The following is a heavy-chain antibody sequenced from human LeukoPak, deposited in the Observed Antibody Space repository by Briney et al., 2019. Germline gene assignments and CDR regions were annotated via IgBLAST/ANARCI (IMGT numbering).Heavy chain of an antibody. J-gene: IGHJ4*02. CDR3: ASLGYSYGLFDY. V-gene: IGHV4-59*01. CDR1: GGSISSYY. D-gene: IGHD5-18*01. CDR2: IYYRGST. Sequence: SETLSLTCTVSGGSISSYYWSWIRQPPGKGLEWIGYIYYRGSTNYNPSLKSRVTISVDTSKNQFSLKLSSVTAADTAVYYCASLGYSYGLFDYWGQGTLVTVSS.